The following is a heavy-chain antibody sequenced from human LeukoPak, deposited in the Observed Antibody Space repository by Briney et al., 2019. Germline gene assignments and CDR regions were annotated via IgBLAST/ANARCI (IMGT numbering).Heavy chain of an antibody. J-gene: IGHJ4*02. CDR2: INPDGSTT. D-gene: IGHD3-10*01. CDR3: AKDLHYGSADY. CDR1: GFTFSNYW. V-gene: IGHV3-74*01. Sequence: PGGSLRFSCAASGFTFSNYWMHWVRQDPGKGLVWVSFINPDGSTTNYADSVKGRFTISRDNAKNALYLQMNSLRAEDTAVYYCAKDLHYGSADYWGQGTLVTVSS.